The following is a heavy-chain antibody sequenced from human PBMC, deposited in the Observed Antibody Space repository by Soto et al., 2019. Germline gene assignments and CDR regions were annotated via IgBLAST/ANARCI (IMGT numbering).Heavy chain of an antibody. CDR1: GGSFVGYC. CDR3: ARGGLSIAAGKYNWLDP. V-gene: IGHV4-34*01. Sequence: LVTLCLTWGVDGGSFVGYCGSWIRQTPGKGLEWIGEINHSGSTNYNPSLKRRVTISVDTSKNQFSLKLSSVNAADTAVYYCARGGLSIAAGKYNWLDPRVKGTLVLVSS. CDR2: INHSGST. J-gene: IGHJ5*02. D-gene: IGHD6-6*01.